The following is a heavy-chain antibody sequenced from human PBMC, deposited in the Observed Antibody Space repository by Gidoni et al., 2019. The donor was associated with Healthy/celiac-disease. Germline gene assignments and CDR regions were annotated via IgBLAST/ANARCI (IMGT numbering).Heavy chain of an antibody. CDR3: ARVATYYYDSSGYDPQLRGYYFDY. D-gene: IGHD3-22*01. Sequence: QVQLQESGPGLVKPSQTLSLTCTVPGGSISRGAYYWSWIRQPPGKGLEWIGYIYYSGSTYYNPSLKSRVTISVDTSKNQFSLKLSSVTAADTAVYYCARVATYYYDSSGYDPQLRGYYFDYWGQGTLVTVSS. V-gene: IGHV4-30-4*01. CDR1: GGSISRGAYY. J-gene: IGHJ4*02. CDR2: IYYSGST.